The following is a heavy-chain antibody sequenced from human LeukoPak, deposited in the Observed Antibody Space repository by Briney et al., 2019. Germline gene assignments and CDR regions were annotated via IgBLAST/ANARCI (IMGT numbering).Heavy chain of an antibody. J-gene: IGHJ4*02. V-gene: IGHV3-7*01. D-gene: IGHD3-3*01. CDR1: GLTFSSSW. CDR3: VRERNNFWSGHHSIFDS. CDR2: INPDGNKK. Sequence: GGSLRLSCAVSGLTFSSSWMDWVRQAPGKGLEWVASINPDGNKKYSADSVKGRFTISRDNAENTLFLEMSSLRVEDTAVYYCVRERNNFWSGHHSIFDSWGQGTLVTVSS.